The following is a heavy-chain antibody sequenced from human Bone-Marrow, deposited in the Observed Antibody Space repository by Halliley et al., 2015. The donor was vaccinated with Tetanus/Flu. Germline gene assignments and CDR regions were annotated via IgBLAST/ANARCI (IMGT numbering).Heavy chain of an antibody. D-gene: IGHD3-3*01. CDR2: IIPVFGTA. Sequence: QLVQSGAEVKKPGSSVKVSCKASGGTFSSYAISWVRQAPGQGLEWMGGIIPVFGTANYAQKFQGRVTITADESTGTAYMELSSLRSEDTAVYYCARDRVFGVVQYYYYGMDVWGQGTTVTVSS. V-gene: IGHV1-69*01. CDR1: GGTFSSYA. J-gene: IGHJ6*02. CDR3: ARDRVFGVVQYYYYGMDV.